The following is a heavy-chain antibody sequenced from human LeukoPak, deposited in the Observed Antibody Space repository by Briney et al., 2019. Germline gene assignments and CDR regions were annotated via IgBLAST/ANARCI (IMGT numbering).Heavy chain of an antibody. Sequence: GGSLRLSCAASGFXLSGSWMHWVRQAPGKGLVWVSRINGDESTTTYADSVKGRFTVSRDNARNTLYLQMNSLRAEDTAVYYCIRDLGFSYSGSGTYIWGQGTMVTVSS. CDR3: IRDLGFSYSGSGTYI. CDR2: INGDESTT. V-gene: IGHV3-74*03. CDR1: GFXLSGSW. J-gene: IGHJ3*02. D-gene: IGHD3-10*01.